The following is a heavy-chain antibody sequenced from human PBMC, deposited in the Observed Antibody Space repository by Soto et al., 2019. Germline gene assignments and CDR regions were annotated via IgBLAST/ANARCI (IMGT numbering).Heavy chain of an antibody. D-gene: IGHD3-3*01. CDR2: ISYDGSNK. J-gene: IGHJ4*02. V-gene: IGHV3-30*18. Sequence: QVQLVESGGGVVQPGRSLRLSCAASGFTFSSYGMHWVRQAPGKGLEWVAVISYDGSNKYYADSVKGRFTISRDTTKNTRYLQMNSLRAEDTAVYYCAKIQTAEWLLPDYWGQGTLVTVSS. CDR1: GFTFSSYG. CDR3: AKIQTAEWLLPDY.